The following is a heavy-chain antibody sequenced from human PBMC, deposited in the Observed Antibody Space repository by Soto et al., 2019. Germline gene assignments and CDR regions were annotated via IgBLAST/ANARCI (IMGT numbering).Heavy chain of an antibody. D-gene: IGHD1-20*01. Sequence: EVQLVESGGGLVQPGGSLRLSCAASGFTFSSYSRNWVRQAPGKGLEWVSYISSSSSTIYYADSVKGRFTISRDNAKNALYLQMNSLRDENTAVYYCAREGDNLNWFDPWGQGTLVTVSS. CDR2: ISSSSSTI. V-gene: IGHV3-48*02. J-gene: IGHJ5*02. CDR3: AREGDNLNWFDP. CDR1: GFTFSSYS.